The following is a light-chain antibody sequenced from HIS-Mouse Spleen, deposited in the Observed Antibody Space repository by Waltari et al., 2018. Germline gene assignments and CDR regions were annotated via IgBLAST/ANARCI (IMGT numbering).Light chain of an antibody. Sequence: QSALTQPTSVSGSPGQSVTISCTGTSSDVGSYNRVSWYQQPPGPPPKLLIYEVRNRPSVVPDRFSGSKSGNTASLTISGLQAEDEADYYCSSYTSSSTVFGTGTKVTVL. CDR3: SSYTSSSTV. J-gene: IGLJ1*01. CDR1: SSDVGSYNR. V-gene: IGLV2-18*02. CDR2: EVR.